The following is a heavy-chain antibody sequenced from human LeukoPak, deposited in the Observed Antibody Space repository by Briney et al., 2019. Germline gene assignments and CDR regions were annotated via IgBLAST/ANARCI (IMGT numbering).Heavy chain of an antibody. D-gene: IGHD2-2*02. J-gene: IGHJ6*02. CDR3: ARVYCSSTSCYSYYYYGMDV. V-gene: IGHV1-2*06. CDR2: INPNSGGT. Sequence: ASVKVSCKASGYTFTGYYMHWVRQAPGQGLEWMGRINPNSGGTNYAQKFQGRVTMTRDTSISTAYMELSRLRSDDTAVYYCARVYCSSTSCYSYYYYGMDVWAKGPRSPSP. CDR1: GYTFTGYY.